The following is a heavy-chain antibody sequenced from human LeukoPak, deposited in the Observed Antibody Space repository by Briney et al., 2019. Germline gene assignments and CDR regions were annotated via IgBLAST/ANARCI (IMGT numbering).Heavy chain of an antibody. J-gene: IGHJ2*01. Sequence: SQTLSLTCTVSGGSLSSGDYYWSWIRQPPGKGLEWIGYIYYSGSTYYNPSLKSRVTISVDTSKNQFSLKLSSVTAADTAVYYCARKYYYDSSGFDLWGRGTLVTVSS. CDR3: ARKYYYDSSGFDL. D-gene: IGHD3-22*01. V-gene: IGHV4-30-4*08. CDR2: IYYSGST. CDR1: GGSLSSGDYY.